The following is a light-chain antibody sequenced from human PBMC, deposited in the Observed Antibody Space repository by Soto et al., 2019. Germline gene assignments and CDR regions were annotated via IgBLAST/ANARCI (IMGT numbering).Light chain of an antibody. J-gene: IGKJ1*01. Sequence: IHITQSPSSLSACVGDRVTITCLASQSISSFLTWYQQKAGKAPKLLIYAASSLQSGVPSRFSGSRPRKDLTLTIRSMQPPDSESSHCKKSLSTNPTFGQGKKV. CDR1: QSISSF. CDR2: AAS. V-gene: IGKV1-39*01. CDR3: KKSLSTNPT.